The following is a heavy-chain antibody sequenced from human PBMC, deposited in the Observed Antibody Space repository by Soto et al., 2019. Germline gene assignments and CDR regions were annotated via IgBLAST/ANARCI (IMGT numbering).Heavy chain of an antibody. V-gene: IGHV5-51*01. CDR1: GYSFTSYW. Sequence: GESLKISCKGSGYSFTSYWIGWVRQMPGKGLECMGIIYPGDSDTRYSPSFQGQVTISADKSISTAYLQWSSLKAPDTAMYYCARGGATIKYPFDYWGQGTLVTVSS. J-gene: IGHJ4*02. CDR2: IYPGDSDT. D-gene: IGHD5-12*01. CDR3: ARGGATIKYPFDY.